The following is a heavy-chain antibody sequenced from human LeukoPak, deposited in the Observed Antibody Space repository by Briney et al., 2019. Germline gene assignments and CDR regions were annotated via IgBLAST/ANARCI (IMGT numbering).Heavy chain of an antibody. V-gene: IGHV3-9*01. D-gene: IGHD3-16*01. CDR3: AKGKRSWGSFEYYFDY. CDR2: LSWNSDSI. CDR1: GFTFSNYG. J-gene: IGHJ4*02. Sequence: GGSLRLSCAASGFTFSNYGMNWVRQAPGKGLEWVSGLSWNSDSIGYADSVKGRFTISRDNARNSLYLQMNSLRAEDTALYYCAKGKRSWGSFEYYFDYWGQGTLVTVSS.